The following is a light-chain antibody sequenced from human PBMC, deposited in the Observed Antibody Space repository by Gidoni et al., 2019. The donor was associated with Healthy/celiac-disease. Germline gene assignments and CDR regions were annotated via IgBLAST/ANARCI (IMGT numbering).Light chain of an antibody. V-gene: IGKV1-8*01. J-gene: IGKJ1*01. CDR3: QQYYSYPRT. CDR1: QGISSY. CDR2: AAS. Sequence: ASRMTQYPSSLSASTGDRVTITCRASQGISSYLAWYQQKPGKAPKLLIYAASTLQSGVPSMFSGSGSGTDFTLTISCLQSEDFATYYCQQYYSYPRTFXXXTKVEIK.